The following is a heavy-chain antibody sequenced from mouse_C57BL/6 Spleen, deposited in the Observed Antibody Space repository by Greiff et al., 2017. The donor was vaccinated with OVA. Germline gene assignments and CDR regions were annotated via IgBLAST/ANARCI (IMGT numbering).Heavy chain of an antibody. V-gene: IGHV1-42*01. Sequence: EVKLEESGPELVKPGASVKISCKASGYSFTGYYMNWVKQSPEKSLEWIGEINPSTGGTTYNQKFKAKATLTVDKSSSTAYMQLKSLTSEDSAVYYCASGLGNYWGQGTTLTVSS. D-gene: IGHD4-1*01. CDR3: ASGLGNY. J-gene: IGHJ2*01. CDR1: GYSFTGYY. CDR2: INPSTGGT.